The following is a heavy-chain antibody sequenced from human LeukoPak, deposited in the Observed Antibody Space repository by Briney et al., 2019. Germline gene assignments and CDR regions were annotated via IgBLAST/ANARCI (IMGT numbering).Heavy chain of an antibody. D-gene: IGHD3-10*01. CDR2: ISHSGGI. Sequence: TSETLSLTCAVYGGSFSEYYWNWIRQSAGEGPEWIGEISHSGGIKYNPSLKSRVTMSPDTSKNQFSLKLRSVTAADTAIYYCATSFVTRGIISAYWGQGTPVTVSS. V-gene: IGHV4-34*01. CDR1: GGSFSEYY. J-gene: IGHJ4*02. CDR3: ATSFVTRGIISAY.